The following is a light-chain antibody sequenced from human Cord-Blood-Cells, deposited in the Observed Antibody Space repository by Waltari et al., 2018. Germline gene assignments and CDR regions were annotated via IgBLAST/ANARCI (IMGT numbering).Light chain of an antibody. Sequence: DIQMTQSPSYLSASVGDRVTITCQASQDISNYLNWYQQKPGKAPKLLIYDASNLETGVPSRFSGGGSGTDFTFTISSLQPEDIATYYCQQYDNLPFTFGPGTKVDIK. CDR2: DAS. CDR1: QDISNY. J-gene: IGKJ3*01. CDR3: QQYDNLPFT. V-gene: IGKV1-33*01.